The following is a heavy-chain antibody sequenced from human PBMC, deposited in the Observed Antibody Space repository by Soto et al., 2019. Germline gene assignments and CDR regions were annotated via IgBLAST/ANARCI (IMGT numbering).Heavy chain of an antibody. V-gene: IGHV4-31*03. J-gene: IGHJ6*02. CDR3: ARDKEGEDYGDNPWVYYYYGMDV. CDR2: IYYSGST. D-gene: IGHD4-17*01. Sequence: QVQLQESGPGLVKPSQTLSLTCTVSGGSISSGGYYWSWIRQHAGQGLEWIGYIYYSGSTYYNPSLKSRVSISADPTMNQFTLKLSAVTAADTAVYYCARDKEGEDYGDNPWVYYYYGMDVRGQGTTVTVSS. CDR1: GGSISSGGYY.